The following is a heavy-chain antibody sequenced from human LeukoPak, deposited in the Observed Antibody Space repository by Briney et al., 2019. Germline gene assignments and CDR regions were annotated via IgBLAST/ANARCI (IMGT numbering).Heavy chain of an antibody. V-gene: IGHV7-4-1*02. J-gene: IGHJ3*02. Sequence: ASVTVSCKASGYTFTSYAMNWVRQAPGQGLEWMGWINTNTGNPTYAQGFTGRFVFSLDTSVSTAYLQISSLKAEDTAVYYCAREYPPPNSHAFDIWGQGTMVTVSS. CDR3: AREYPPPNSHAFDI. CDR1: GYTFTSYA. CDR2: INTNTGNP. D-gene: IGHD2/OR15-2a*01.